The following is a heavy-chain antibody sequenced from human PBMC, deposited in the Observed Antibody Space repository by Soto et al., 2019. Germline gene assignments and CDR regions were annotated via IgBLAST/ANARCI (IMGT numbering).Heavy chain of an antibody. CDR3: ASVAPSYNWNSNYFDY. Sequence: SETLSLTCTVSGGSISSSSYYWGWIRQPPGKGLEWIGSIYYSGSTYYNPSLKSRVTISVDTSKNQFSLKLSSVTAADTSVYYCASVAPSYNWNSNYFDYWGQGTLVTVSS. CDR1: GGSISSSSYY. J-gene: IGHJ4*02. D-gene: IGHD1-7*01. CDR2: IYYSGST. V-gene: IGHV4-39*01.